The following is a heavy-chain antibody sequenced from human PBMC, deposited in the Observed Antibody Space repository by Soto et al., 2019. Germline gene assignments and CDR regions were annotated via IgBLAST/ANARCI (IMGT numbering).Heavy chain of an antibody. J-gene: IGHJ3*02. CDR2: IYYSGST. V-gene: IGHV4-59*01. D-gene: IGHD6-19*01. Sequence: SETLPLTCNVSGGSISSYYWSWIRQPPGKGLEWIGYIYYSGSTNYNPSLKSRVTISVDTSKNQFSLKLSSVTAADTAVYYLARDLVSSGWQENSCDIWGQGTRVSVS. CDR3: ARDLVSSGWQENSCDI. CDR1: GGSISSYY.